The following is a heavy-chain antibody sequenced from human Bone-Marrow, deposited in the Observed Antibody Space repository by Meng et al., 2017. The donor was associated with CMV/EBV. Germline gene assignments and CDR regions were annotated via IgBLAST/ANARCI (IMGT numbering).Heavy chain of an antibody. CDR3: ARDLRAVRITMIVEPSPAEPFDY. CDR2: IYHSGST. V-gene: IGHV4-38-2*02. Sequence: SETLSLTCTVSGYSISSGYYWGWIRQPPGKGLEWIGSIYHSGSTYYNPSLKSRVTISVDTSKNQFSLKLSSVTAADTAVYYCARDLRAVRITMIVEPSPAEPFDYWGQGTLVTVSS. D-gene: IGHD3-22*01. J-gene: IGHJ4*02. CDR1: GYSISSGYY.